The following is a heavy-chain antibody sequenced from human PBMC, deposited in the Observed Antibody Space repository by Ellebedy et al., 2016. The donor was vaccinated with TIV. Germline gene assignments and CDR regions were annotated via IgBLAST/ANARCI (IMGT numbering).Heavy chain of an antibody. CDR3: AKDAFYYNALDV. D-gene: IGHD3-10*01. CDR2: IQYDGSDK. V-gene: IGHV3-30*02. J-gene: IGHJ6*02. Sequence: GESLKISCAASGFTFRSYGMYWVRQAPGKGLEWAAFIQYDGSDKHYADSVKGRFTISRDNSKNTMDLQINSLRGEDTAVYYCAKDAFYYNALDVWGQGTPVTVS. CDR1: GFTFRSYG.